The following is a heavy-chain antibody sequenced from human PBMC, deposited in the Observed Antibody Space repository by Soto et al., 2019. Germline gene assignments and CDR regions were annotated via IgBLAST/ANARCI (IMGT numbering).Heavy chain of an antibody. CDR1: GFSCSTYW. J-gene: IGHJ4*02. CDR2: INGDGSGK. CDR3: ALAPFAYGEAAY. V-gene: IGHV3-7*01. Sequence: EVQLVESGGGLVQPGGSLRLSCAGSGFSCSTYWMSWVRQAPGKGLEWVANINGDGSGKSYVDSLKGRFTISRDNAENSLYLQMNNLRVDDTALYYCALAPFAYGEAAYWGQGTLVTVSS. D-gene: IGHD4-17*01.